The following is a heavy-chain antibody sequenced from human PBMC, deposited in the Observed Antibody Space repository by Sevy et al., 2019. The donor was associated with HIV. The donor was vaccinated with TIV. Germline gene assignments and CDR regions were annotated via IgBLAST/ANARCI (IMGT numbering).Heavy chain of an antibody. D-gene: IGHD3-16*01. J-gene: IGHJ6*02. Sequence: GGSLRLSCAASGFTFSSYAMHWVRQAPGKGLEWVAVISYDGSNKYYADSVKGRFTISRDNSKNTLFLQMNSLRAEDTAVYYCARGPRFPVIGGFDYYGMDVWGQGTTVTVSS. CDR1: GFTFSSYA. CDR3: ARGPRFPVIGGFDYYGMDV. V-gene: IGHV3-30-3*01. CDR2: ISYDGSNK.